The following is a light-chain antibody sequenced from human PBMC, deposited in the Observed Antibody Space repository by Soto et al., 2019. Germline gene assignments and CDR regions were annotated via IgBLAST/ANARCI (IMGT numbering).Light chain of an antibody. CDR1: SSDVGGYNY. CDR3: SSSTRSSTHV. J-gene: IGLJ1*01. Sequence: QSALTQPASVSGSPGQSITISCTGTSSDVGGYNYVSWYQQHPGKAPKLMIYDVTNRPSGVSNRFSGSKSGNKASLTISGLQAEDEADYYCSSSTRSSTHVFGTGTKVTVL. V-gene: IGLV2-14*03. CDR2: DVT.